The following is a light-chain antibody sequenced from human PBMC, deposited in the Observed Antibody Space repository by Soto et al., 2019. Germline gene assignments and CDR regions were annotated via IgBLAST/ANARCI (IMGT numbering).Light chain of an antibody. J-gene: IGLJ2*01. Sequence: QSVLTQPPSVSVAPGQRVTISCTGSSSNIGAGYDVHWYQQLPGTAPKLLIYGNSNRPSGVPDRFSGSKSGTSASLAITGLQAEDEADYYCQSYDSSLSVYVVFGGGTKVTVL. V-gene: IGLV1-40*01. CDR2: GNS. CDR3: QSYDSSLSVYVV. CDR1: SSNIGAGYD.